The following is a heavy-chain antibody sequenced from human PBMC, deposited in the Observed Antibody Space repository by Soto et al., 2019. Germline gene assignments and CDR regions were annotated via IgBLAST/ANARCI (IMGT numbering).Heavy chain of an antibody. CDR3: AGGWVFAY. D-gene: IGHD1-26*01. V-gene: IGHV6-1*01. CDR2: TFYRSKWYY. CDR1: GDSVSSNTVA. Sequence: PSQTLSLTCAISGDSVSSNTVAWNWIRQSPSRGLEWLGRTFYRSKWYYDYAISVKSRITITPDTSKNQFSLQLNSVTPEDTAVYYCAGGWVFAYWGQGTPVPVSS. J-gene: IGHJ4*02.